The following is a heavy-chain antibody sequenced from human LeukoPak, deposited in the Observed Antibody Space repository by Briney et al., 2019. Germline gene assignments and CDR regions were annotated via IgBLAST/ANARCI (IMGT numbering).Heavy chain of an antibody. D-gene: IGHD3-10*01. CDR2: INPNGGGT. Sequence: ASVKVSCKASGYTFTGYYMHWVRQAPGQGLEWMGWINPNGGGTNYAQKFQGRVTMTRDTSICTAYMELSRLRSDDTAVYYCARDRWFGNQLEYYFDYWGQGTLVTVSS. CDR1: GYTFTGYY. V-gene: IGHV1-2*02. CDR3: ARDRWFGNQLEYYFDY. J-gene: IGHJ4*02.